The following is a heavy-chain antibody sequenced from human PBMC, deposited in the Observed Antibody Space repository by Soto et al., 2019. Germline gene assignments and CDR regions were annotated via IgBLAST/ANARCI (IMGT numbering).Heavy chain of an antibody. Sequence: GGALRLSCAASGFIFSDHYMDWVRQAPGKGLEWVGRTRNKANSHTTEYAASVKGRFTISRDDSKNSLYLQMNSLKIEDTAVYSCARATTVTDYWGQGTLVTVSS. CDR2: TRNKANSHTT. D-gene: IGHD4-17*01. J-gene: IGHJ4*02. CDR1: GFIFSDHY. CDR3: ARATTVTDY. V-gene: IGHV3-72*01.